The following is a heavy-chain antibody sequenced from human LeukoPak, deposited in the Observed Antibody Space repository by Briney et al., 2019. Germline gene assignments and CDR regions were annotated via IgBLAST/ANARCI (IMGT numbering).Heavy chain of an antibody. CDR2: INPGGSET. D-gene: IGHD5-18*01. CDR3: AKTFTYGYDY. J-gene: IGHJ4*02. V-gene: IGHV3-7*05. CDR1: GFTFSNYW. Sequence: GGSLRLSCAVSGFTFSNYWMTWVRQAPGKGLEWVANINPGGSETYHVDSVRGRFTISRDNPKNSLFLQMDSLTAEDTAVYYCAKTFTYGYDYLGQGTLVTVSS.